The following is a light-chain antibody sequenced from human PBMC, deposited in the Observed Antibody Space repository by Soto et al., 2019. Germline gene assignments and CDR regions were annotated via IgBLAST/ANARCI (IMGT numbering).Light chain of an antibody. CDR2: YAS. CDR3: HQYYSSPYS. V-gene: IGKV4-1*01. J-gene: IGKJ2*01. Sequence: DIALTQSPDSLVVSLGERATITCKTGRTVLSTSNNKNYLAWYQQRPGQPPKLLMYYASTRASGVPHRFIGSGSATEFTLTVAGLQPEDVAVYYCHQYYSSPYSFGQGTRLEI. CDR1: RTVLSTSNNKNY.